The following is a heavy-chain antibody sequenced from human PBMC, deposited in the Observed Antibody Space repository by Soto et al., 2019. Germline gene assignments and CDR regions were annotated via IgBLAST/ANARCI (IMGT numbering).Heavy chain of an antibody. CDR2: ISAYNGNT. Sequence: GASVKVSCKASGYTFTSYGISWVRQAPGQGLEWMGWISAYNGNTNYAQKLQGRVTMTTDTSTSTAYMELRSLRSDDTAVYYCARVYITMIVVATGPPDYWGQGTLVTVSS. J-gene: IGHJ4*02. D-gene: IGHD3-22*01. V-gene: IGHV1-18*01. CDR3: ARVYITMIVVATGPPDY. CDR1: GYTFTSYG.